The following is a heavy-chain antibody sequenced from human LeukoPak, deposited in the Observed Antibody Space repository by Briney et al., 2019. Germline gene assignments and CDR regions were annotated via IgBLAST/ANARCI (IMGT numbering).Heavy chain of an antibody. D-gene: IGHD3-16*01. J-gene: IGHJ5*02. CDR1: GGSISSSSYY. V-gene: IGHV4-39*07. Sequence: SETLSLTCTVSGGSISSSSYYWGWIRQPPGKGLEWIGSIYYSGSTYYNPSLKSRVTISVDTSKNQFSLKLSSVTAADTAVYYCASWGMGFDPSGQGTLVTVSS. CDR3: ASWGMGFDP. CDR2: IYYSGST.